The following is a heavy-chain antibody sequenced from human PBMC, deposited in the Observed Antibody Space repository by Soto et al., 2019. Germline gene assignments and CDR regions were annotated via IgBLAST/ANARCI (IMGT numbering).Heavy chain of an antibody. J-gene: IGHJ4*02. Sequence: ASVKVSCKASGYTFTSYAMHWVRQAPGQRLEWMGWINAGNGNTKYSQKFQGRVTITRDTSASTAYMELSSLRSEDTAVYYCARDLAHYYYDSSGYGTFDYWGQGTLVTVSS. CDR1: GYTFTSYA. D-gene: IGHD3-22*01. CDR3: ARDLAHYYYDSSGYGTFDY. V-gene: IGHV1-3*01. CDR2: INAGNGNT.